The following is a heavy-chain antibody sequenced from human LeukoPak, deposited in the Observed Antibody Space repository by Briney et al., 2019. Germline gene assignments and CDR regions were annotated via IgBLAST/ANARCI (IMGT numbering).Heavy chain of an antibody. Sequence: SQTLSLTCAISGDSVSSNSAAWNWIRQSPSRGLEWLGRTYYRSKWYNDYAVSVKSRITINPDTSKNQFSLQLNSVTPENTAVYSCARGGYCSGGSCYSDWFAPWGRGTLVTVSS. J-gene: IGHJ5*02. CDR1: GDSVSSNSAA. CDR3: ARGGYCSGGSCYSDWFAP. CDR2: TYYRSKWYN. D-gene: IGHD2-15*01. V-gene: IGHV6-1*01.